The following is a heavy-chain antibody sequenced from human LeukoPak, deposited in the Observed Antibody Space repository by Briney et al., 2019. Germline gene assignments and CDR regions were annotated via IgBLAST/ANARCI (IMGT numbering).Heavy chain of an antibody. CDR2: IYYSGST. V-gene: IGHV4-59*01. CDR1: GGSISSYY. Sequence: SETLSLTCTVSGGSISSYYWSWIRQPPGKGLEWIGYIYYSGSTNYNPSLKSRVTISVDTSKNQFSLKLSSVTAADTAVYYCARFIGGEYYGRFDYWGQGTLVTVSS. CDR3: ARFIGGEYYGRFDY. D-gene: IGHD3-3*01. J-gene: IGHJ4*02.